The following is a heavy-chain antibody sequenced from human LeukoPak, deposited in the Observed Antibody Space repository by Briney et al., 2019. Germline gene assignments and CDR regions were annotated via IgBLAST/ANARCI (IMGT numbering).Heavy chain of an antibody. Sequence: GGSLRLSCAASGFTFSSYGMHWVRQAPGKGLEWVAVIWYDGSNKYYADSVKGRFTISRDSSKNTLYLQMNSLRAEDTAVYYCARDLASSGLYYYYYYGMDVWGQGTTVTVSS. CDR3: ARDLASSGLYYYYYYGMDV. CDR2: IWYDGSNK. J-gene: IGHJ6*02. CDR1: GFTFSSYG. V-gene: IGHV3-33*01. D-gene: IGHD6-19*01.